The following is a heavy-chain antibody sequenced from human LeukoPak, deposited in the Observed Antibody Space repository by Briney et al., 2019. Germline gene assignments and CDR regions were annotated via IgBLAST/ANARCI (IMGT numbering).Heavy chain of an antibody. V-gene: IGHV1-18*04. Sequence: ASVKVSCKASGYTFTGYYMHWVRQAPGQGLEWMGWISAYNGNTNYAQKLQGRVTMTTDTSTSTAYMELRSLRSDDTAVYYCARDHSSSNAFDIWGQGTMVTVSS. CDR1: GYTFTGYY. J-gene: IGHJ3*02. D-gene: IGHD6-6*01. CDR2: ISAYNGNT. CDR3: ARDHSSSNAFDI.